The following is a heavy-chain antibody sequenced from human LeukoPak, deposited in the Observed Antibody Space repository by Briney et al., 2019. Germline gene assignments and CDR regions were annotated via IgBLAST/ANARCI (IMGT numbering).Heavy chain of an antibody. CDR2: IYYSGGT. CDR3: ARIQLWVDY. Sequence: SETLSLTCTVSGGSISSSSYYWGWIRQPPGKGLEWIGSIYYSGGTYYNPSLKSRVTISVDTSKNQFSLKLSSVTAADTAMYYCARIQLWVDYWGQGTLVTVSS. V-gene: IGHV4-39*01. CDR1: GGSISSSSYY. J-gene: IGHJ4*02. D-gene: IGHD5-18*01.